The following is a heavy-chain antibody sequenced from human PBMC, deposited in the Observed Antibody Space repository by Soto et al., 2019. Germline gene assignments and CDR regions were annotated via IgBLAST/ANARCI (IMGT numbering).Heavy chain of an antibody. J-gene: IGHJ3*02. CDR2: ISSSGNTI. Sequence: QVPLVESGGGLVRPGESLRLSCAASEFTFSDYYMSWIRQAPGKGLEWVSYISSSGNTIYYADSVKGRFTISRDNDKNSLYLQMNSLRAEDTAVYYCARRYSGGRAFDICGQGTMVTVSS. D-gene: IGHD5-12*01. V-gene: IGHV3-11*01. CDR1: EFTFSDYY. CDR3: ARRYSGGRAFDI.